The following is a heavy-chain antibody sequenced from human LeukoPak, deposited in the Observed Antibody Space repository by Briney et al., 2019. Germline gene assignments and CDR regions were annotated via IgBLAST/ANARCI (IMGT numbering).Heavy chain of an antibody. CDR3: ARDRSLVDGDYGVWFDA. D-gene: IGHD4-17*01. CDR2: ISSSSSHM. V-gene: IGHV3-21*01. Sequence: AGGSLRLSCAASGFTFKIYSMNWVRQAPGKGLEWVSSISSSSSHMYYADSVKGRFTISRDNSKNSLDLQMNRLTAEDTAVYYCARDRSLVDGDYGVWFDAWGLGSLVTVSS. J-gene: IGHJ5*02. CDR1: GFTFKIYS.